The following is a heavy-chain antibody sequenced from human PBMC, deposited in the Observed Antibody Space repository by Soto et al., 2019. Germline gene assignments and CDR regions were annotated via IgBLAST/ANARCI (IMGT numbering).Heavy chain of an antibody. CDR2: IYYSGST. Sequence: SETLSLTCTVSGGSISSGGYYWSWIRQHPGKGLEWIGYIYYSGSTYYNPSLKSRVTISVDTSKNQFSLKLSSVTAADTAVYYCARADSSGYYDFDYWGQGTLVTVSS. D-gene: IGHD3-22*01. J-gene: IGHJ4*02. V-gene: IGHV4-31*03. CDR3: ARADSSGYYDFDY. CDR1: GGSISSGGYY.